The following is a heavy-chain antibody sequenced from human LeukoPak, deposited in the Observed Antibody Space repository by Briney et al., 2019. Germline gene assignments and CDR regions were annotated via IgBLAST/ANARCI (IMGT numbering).Heavy chain of an antibody. CDR1: GGTFSSYA. V-gene: IGHV1-69*05. D-gene: IGHD5-24*01. J-gene: IGHJ4*02. Sequence: ASVKVSCKASGGTFSSYAISWVRQAPGQGLEWMGGIIPIFGTANYAQKFQGRVTITTDESTSTAYMELSSLRSEDTAVYYCARDLARDGYSATFDYWGQGTLVTVSS. CDR3: ARDLARDGYSATFDY. CDR2: IIPIFGTA.